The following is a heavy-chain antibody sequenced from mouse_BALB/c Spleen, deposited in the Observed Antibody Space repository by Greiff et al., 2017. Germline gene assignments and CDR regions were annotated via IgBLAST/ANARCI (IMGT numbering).Heavy chain of an antibody. D-gene: IGHD1-1*01. J-gene: IGHJ2*01. CDR1: GFSLTSYG. V-gene: IGHV2-6-2*01. CDR2: IWSDGST. Sequence: QVQLQQSGPDLVAPSQSLSITCTVSGFSLTSYGVHWVRQPPGKGLEWLVVIWSDGSTTYNSALKSRLSISKDNSKSQVFLKMNSLQTDDTAMYYCARHGGSSYDYFDYWGQGTTLTVSS. CDR3: ARHGGSSYDYFDY.